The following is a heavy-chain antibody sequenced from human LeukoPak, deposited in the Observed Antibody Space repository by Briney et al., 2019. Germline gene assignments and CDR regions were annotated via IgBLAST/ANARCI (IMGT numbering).Heavy chain of an antibody. CDR3: ARDYYDSSGYYPGVCVY. J-gene: IGHJ4*02. Sequence: ASVKVSCKASGYTFTSYGISWVRQAPGQGLEWMGWISAYNGNTNYAQKLQGRVTMTTDTSTSTAYMELRSLRSDDTAVYYWARDYYDSSGYYPGVCVYWGQGTLVTVSS. CDR2: ISAYNGNT. D-gene: IGHD3-22*01. V-gene: IGHV1-18*01. CDR1: GYTFTSYG.